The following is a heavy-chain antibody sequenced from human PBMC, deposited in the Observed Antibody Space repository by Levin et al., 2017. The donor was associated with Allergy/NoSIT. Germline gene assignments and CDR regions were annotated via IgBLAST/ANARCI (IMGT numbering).Heavy chain of an antibody. D-gene: IGHD3-10*01. CDR2: IYYSGST. V-gene: IGHV4-31*01. CDR1: GGSISSGGYY. Sequence: SETLSLTCTVSGGSISSGGYYWSWIRQHPGKGLEWIGYIYYSGSTYYNPSLKSQVTISVDTSKNQFSLKLSSVTAADTAVYYCARYYGSGSYPYYFDYWGQGTLVTVSS. CDR3: ARYYGSGSYPYYFDY. J-gene: IGHJ4*02.